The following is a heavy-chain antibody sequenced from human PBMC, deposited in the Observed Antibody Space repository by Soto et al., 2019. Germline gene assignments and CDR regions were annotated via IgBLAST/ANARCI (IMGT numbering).Heavy chain of an antibody. CDR3: ARALGLGGAFEI. V-gene: IGHV3-11*01. J-gene: IGHJ3*02. D-gene: IGHD7-27*01. Sequence: QVQLVESGGGLVQPGGSLRLSCAASGFTFSDYYMGWIRQAPGKGLEWVANITRSGSRIYSADSVKGRFTISRDNTKNSLYLQMNSLRAEDTALYYCARALGLGGAFEIWGQGTTVTVSS. CDR1: GFTFSDYY. CDR2: ITRSGSRI.